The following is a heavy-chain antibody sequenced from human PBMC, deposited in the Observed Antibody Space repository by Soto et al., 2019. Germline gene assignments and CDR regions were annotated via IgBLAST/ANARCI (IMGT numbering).Heavy chain of an antibody. Sequence: PSETLSLTCTVSGGSISSYYWSWIRQPPGKGLEWIGYIYYSGNTNYNPSLKSRFTISRDNANNSLSLQMNSLRADDTAVYYCARDTCSGSSCYCRHWGQGTLVTVSS. V-gene: IGHV4-59*12. J-gene: IGHJ4*02. CDR3: ARDTCSGSSCYCRH. CDR2: IYYSGNT. CDR1: GGSISSYY. D-gene: IGHD2-15*01.